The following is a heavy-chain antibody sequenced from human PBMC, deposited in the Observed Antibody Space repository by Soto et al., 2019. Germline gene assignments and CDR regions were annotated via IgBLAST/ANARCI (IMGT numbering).Heavy chain of an antibody. CDR2: ISAYNGNT. J-gene: IGHJ3*02. Sequence: QVQLVQSGAEVKKPGASVKVSCKASGYTFTSYGISWVRQAPGQGLEWMGWISAYNGNTNYAQKLQGRVTMTTDTSTSPAYLELRRLSSDDTAVYYCAVGPYYYDSSGYSVAFDIWGQGTMVTVSS. CDR1: GYTFTSYG. D-gene: IGHD3-22*01. V-gene: IGHV1-18*01. CDR3: AVGPYYYDSSGYSVAFDI.